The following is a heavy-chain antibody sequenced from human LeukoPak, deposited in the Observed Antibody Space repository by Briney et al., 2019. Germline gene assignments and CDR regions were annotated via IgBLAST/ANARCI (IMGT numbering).Heavy chain of an antibody. CDR2: SRNKADSYTA. V-gene: IGHV3-72*01. CDR1: GFTFSDSF. Sequence: GGSLRLSCTASGFTFSDSFMSWVRQAPGKGLEWVGRSRNKADSYTAEYAASVKGRFTISRDESKNSLYLQISSLETEDTAVYYCATSSWYRLAYWGQGSLVTVSS. J-gene: IGHJ4*02. CDR3: ATSSWYRLAY. D-gene: IGHD6-13*01.